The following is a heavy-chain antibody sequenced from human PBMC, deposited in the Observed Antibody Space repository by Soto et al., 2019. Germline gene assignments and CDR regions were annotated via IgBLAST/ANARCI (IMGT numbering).Heavy chain of an antibody. D-gene: IGHD5-18*01. CDR2: INHSGST. V-gene: IGHV4-34*01. J-gene: IGHJ4*02. CDR3: ARQLSGYSYAYFDY. CDR1: GGSFSGYY. Sequence: SETLSLTCAVYGGSFSGYYWSWIRQPPGKGLEWIGEINHSGSTYYNPSLKSRVTISVDTSKNQFSLKLCSVTAADTAVYYCARQLSGYSYAYFDYWGQGTLVTVSS.